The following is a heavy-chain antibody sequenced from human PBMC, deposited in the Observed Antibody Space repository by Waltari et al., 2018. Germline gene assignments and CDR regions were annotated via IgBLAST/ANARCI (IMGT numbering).Heavy chain of an antibody. J-gene: IGHJ4*02. CDR2: SYSHGTT. V-gene: IGHV3-53*01. CDR1: GFTGSSTS. Sequence: EVQLVESGGGLIQAGGSLRLSCADTGFTGSSTSMAWVRQAPGKGLESVAISYSHGTTSYADSVKGRFTISRDNSKNTLFLQMSSVRVDDTAMYYCTTRVAISGVPGMPDYWGQGTLVTVSS. CDR3: TTRVAISGVPGMPDY. D-gene: IGHD2-15*01.